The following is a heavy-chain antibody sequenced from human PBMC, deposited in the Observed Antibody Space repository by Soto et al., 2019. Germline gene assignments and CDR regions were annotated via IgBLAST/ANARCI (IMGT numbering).Heavy chain of an antibody. CDR1: GGCFSGYY. D-gene: IGHD5-18*01. CDR3: ARRHTAMVNYYYYGMDV. J-gene: IGHJ6*02. Sequence: SDTLSLTCAVYGGCFSGYYWSWIRQPPGKGLEWIGEINHSGSTNYNPSLKSRVTISVDTSKNQFSLKLSSVTAADTAVYYCARRHTAMVNYYYYGMDVWGQGTTVTVYS. CDR2: INHSGST. V-gene: IGHV4-34*01.